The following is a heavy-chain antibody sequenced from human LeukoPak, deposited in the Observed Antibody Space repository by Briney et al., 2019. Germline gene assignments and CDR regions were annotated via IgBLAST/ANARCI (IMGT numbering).Heavy chain of an antibody. V-gene: IGHV3-53*01. Sequence: GGSLRLSCAASGFTVSSNYMSWVRQAPGKGLEWVSVIYSGSSTYYADSVKGRFTISRDNSKNTLYLQMNSLRAEDTAVYYCARDHRPHYYDSSGYYYHGMDVWGQGTTVTVSS. CDR1: GFTVSSNY. D-gene: IGHD3-22*01. J-gene: IGHJ6*02. CDR3: ARDHRPHYYDSSGYYYHGMDV. CDR2: IYSGSST.